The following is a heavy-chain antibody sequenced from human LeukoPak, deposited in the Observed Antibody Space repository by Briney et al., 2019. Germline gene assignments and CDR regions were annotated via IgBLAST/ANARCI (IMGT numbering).Heavy chain of an antibody. J-gene: IGHJ6*03. CDR1: GGSISSYY. CDR3: ARHAVGPYYYYMDV. V-gene: IGHV4-4*09. Sequence: SETLSLTCTVSGGSISSYYWSWIRQPPGKGLEWIGYIYTSGSTNYNPSLKSRVTISVDTSKNQFSLKLSSVTAADTAVYYCARHAVGPYYYYMDVWGKGTTVTVSS. CDR2: IYTSGST.